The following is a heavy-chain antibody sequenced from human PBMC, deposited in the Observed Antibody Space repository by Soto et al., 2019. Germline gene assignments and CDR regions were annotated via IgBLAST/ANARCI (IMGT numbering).Heavy chain of an antibody. CDR3: AKEGDFWSGGKGPLPY. V-gene: IGHV3-23*01. J-gene: IGHJ4*02. D-gene: IGHD3-3*01. CDR1: GFTFSSYA. Sequence: EVQLLESGGGLVQPGGSLRLSCAASGFTFSSYAMSWVRQAPGKGLEWVSAISGSGGSTYYADSVKSRFTISRDNSKNTLYLQMYSLRAEDTAVYYCAKEGDFWSGGKGPLPYWGQGTLVTVSA. CDR2: ISGSGGST.